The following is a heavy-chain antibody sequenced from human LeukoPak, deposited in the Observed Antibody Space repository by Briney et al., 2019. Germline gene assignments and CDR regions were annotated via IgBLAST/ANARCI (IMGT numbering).Heavy chain of an antibody. V-gene: IGHV1-18*01. CDR1: GXTXXSYX. CDR2: ISAYNGNT. Sequence: GASVKVSCKASGXTXXSYXISXXXXXXXXXXXWMGWISAYNGNTNYAXKLQGRVTMTTHTSXSTAYMELRSLRSDDTAVYYCARXXYCSITKCYNWFDPWGQGTLVTVSS. CDR3: ARXXYCSITKCYNWFDP. D-gene: IGHD2-2*01. J-gene: IGHJ5*02.